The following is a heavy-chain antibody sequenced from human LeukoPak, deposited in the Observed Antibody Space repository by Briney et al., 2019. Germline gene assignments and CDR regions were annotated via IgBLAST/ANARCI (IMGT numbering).Heavy chain of an antibody. CDR2: ISSSSSYI. CDR1: GFTFSSYS. Sequence: GGSLRLSCAASGFTFSSYSMNWVRQAPGMGLEWVSSISSSSSYIYYADSVKDRFTVSRDNAKNSLYLQMNSLRADDTAVYYCAREFEGSASGAGYWGRGTLVTVSS. V-gene: IGHV3-21*01. CDR3: AREFEGSASGAGY. J-gene: IGHJ4*02. D-gene: IGHD3-16*01.